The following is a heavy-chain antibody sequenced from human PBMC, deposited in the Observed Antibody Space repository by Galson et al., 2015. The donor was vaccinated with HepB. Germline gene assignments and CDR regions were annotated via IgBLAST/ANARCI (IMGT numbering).Heavy chain of an antibody. Sequence: SLRLSCAASGFTFSSYGMHWVRQAPGKGLEWVAATWFDGSNKYYVESVEGRFTISRDNSKNTLYLQMNSLRAEDTAVYYCAREGIWVGGTTDAFDIWGQGTMVTVSS. CDR2: TWFDGSNK. D-gene: IGHD1-26*01. J-gene: IGHJ3*02. CDR1: GFTFSSYG. CDR3: AREGIWVGGTTDAFDI. V-gene: IGHV3-33*08.